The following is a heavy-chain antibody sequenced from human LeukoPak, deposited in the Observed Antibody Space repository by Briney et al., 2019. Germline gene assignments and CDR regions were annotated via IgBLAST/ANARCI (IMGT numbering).Heavy chain of an antibody. Sequence: GASVRVSCKASGGTFNNYTISWVRQAPGQGLEWMGGIIPIFGTANYAQKFQGRVTMTEDTSTSTAYMELRSLRSDDTAVYYCARRDTMIVVGYPGYYFDYWGQGTLVTVSS. V-gene: IGHV1-69*06. CDR3: ARRDTMIVVGYPGYYFDY. CDR2: IIPIFGTA. D-gene: IGHD3-22*01. J-gene: IGHJ4*02. CDR1: GGTFNNYT.